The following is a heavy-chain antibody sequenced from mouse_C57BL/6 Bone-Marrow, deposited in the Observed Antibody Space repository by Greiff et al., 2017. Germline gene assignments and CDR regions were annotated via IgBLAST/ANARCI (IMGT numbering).Heavy chain of an antibody. CDR3: ALYYYGSSYFDY. J-gene: IGHJ2*01. V-gene: IGHV1-19*01. CDR1: GYTFTDYY. Sequence: VQLQQSGPVLVKPGASVKMSCKASGYTFTDYYMNWVKQSHGKSLEWIGVINPYNGGTSYNQKFKGKATLTVDKSSSTAYMELNSLTSEDSEVYYCALYYYGSSYFDYWGQGTTLTVSS. CDR2: INPYNGGT. D-gene: IGHD1-1*01.